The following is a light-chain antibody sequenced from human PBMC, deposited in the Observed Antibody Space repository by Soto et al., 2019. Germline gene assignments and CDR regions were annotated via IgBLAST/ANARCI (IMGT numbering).Light chain of an antibody. J-gene: IGLJ1*01. CDR2: GNS. CDR1: SSNIGAGYD. Sequence: QSVLPQPPSVSGAPGQRVTISCTGSSSNIGAGYDVHWYQQLPGTAPKLLIYGNSNRPSGVPDRFSGSKSGTSASLAITGLQAEDEADYYCQSYDGSLSGYVFGTGTKVTVL. V-gene: IGLV1-40*01. CDR3: QSYDGSLSGYV.